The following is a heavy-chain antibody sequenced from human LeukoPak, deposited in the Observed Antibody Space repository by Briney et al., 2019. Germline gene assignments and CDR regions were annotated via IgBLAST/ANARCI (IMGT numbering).Heavy chain of an antibody. J-gene: IGHJ4*02. CDR2: IKSKTDGGTT. D-gene: IGHD2-15*01. CDR1: GFSFSKAW. Sequence: PWGSLRLSCAASGFSFSKAWMSWVRQAPGKGLEWVGRIKSKTDGGTTDDAAFVKGRFTISRDDSANTLYLQMNNLKTEDTAVYYCTTGPIGYCSGGTCSPLDYWGQGTLVTVSS. CDR3: TTGPIGYCSGGTCSPLDY. V-gene: IGHV3-15*01.